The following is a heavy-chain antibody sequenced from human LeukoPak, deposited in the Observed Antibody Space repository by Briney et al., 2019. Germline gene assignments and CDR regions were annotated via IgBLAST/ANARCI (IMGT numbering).Heavy chain of an antibody. CDR1: GGSINSYY. CDR3: ARFRLDIENYQFDY. D-gene: IGHD1-7*01. Sequence: SETLSLTCTVSGGSINSYYWSWIRQPPGKGLEWIGFISYSGSAYYNPSLKSRVTISLLSKNQFSLKLSSVTAADTAVYYCARFRLDIENYQFDYWGQGTLVTVSS. V-gene: IGHV4-59*08. CDR2: ISYSGSA. J-gene: IGHJ4*02.